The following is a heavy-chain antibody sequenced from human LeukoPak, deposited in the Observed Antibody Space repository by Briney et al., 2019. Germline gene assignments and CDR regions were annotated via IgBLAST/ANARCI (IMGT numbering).Heavy chain of an antibody. V-gene: IGHV3-30*18. CDR3: AKDLPRLWFGLSTGSVLDY. D-gene: IGHD3-10*01. Sequence: GRSLRLSRAASGFTFSSYGMHWVRQAPGKGLEWVAVISYDGSNKYYADSVKGRFTISRDNSKNTLYLQMNSLRAEDTAVYYCAKDLPRLWFGLSTGSVLDYWGQGTLVTVSS. J-gene: IGHJ4*02. CDR2: ISYDGSNK. CDR1: GFTFSSYG.